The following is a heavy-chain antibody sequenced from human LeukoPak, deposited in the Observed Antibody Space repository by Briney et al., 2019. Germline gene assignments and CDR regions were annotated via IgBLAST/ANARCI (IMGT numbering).Heavy chain of an antibody. J-gene: IGHJ4*02. V-gene: IGHV4-4*02. CDR3: VRSITMVRGVIHFDY. CDR1: GGSISSSNW. CDR2: IYHSGST. D-gene: IGHD3-10*01. Sequence: SETLSLTCAVSGGSISSSNWWSWVRQPPGKGLEWIGEIYHSGSTNYNPSLKSRVTISVDKSKNQFSLKLSSVTAADTAVYYCVRSITMVRGVIHFDYWGQGTLVTVSS.